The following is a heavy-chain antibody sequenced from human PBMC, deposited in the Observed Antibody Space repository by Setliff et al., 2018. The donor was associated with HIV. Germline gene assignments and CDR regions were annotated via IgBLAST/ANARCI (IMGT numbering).Heavy chain of an antibody. CDR1: GYTFTSCF. Sequence: EASVKVSCKASGYTFTSCFLHWVRQAPGQGLGYMGIINPSDGSADYVEKFQDRVTITRDTSTSTVYMEMSSLRSEDTAIYYCAKEYHTAATGTRVANYFDYWGQGTLVTVSS. CDR2: INPSDGSA. V-gene: IGHV1-46*01. J-gene: IGHJ4*02. D-gene: IGHD6-13*01. CDR3: AKEYHTAATGTRVANYFDY.